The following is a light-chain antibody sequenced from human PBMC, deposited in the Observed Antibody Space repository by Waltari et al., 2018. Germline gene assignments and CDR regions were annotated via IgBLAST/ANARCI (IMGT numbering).Light chain of an antibody. CDR3: TSYISSSIVI. Sequence: QSALTQPASLSGSPGQSITIPCTGASSDVDGYNYVSWYQHHPGKAPKLMIYEVTNRPSGFSNRFSGSRSSNTASLTISGLQAEDEADYYCTSYISSSIVIFGGGTKLTVL. CDR1: SSDVDGYNY. CDR2: EVT. V-gene: IGLV2-14*01. J-gene: IGLJ2*01.